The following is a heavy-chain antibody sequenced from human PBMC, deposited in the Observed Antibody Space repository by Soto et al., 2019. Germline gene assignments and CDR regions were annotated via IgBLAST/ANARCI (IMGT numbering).Heavy chain of an antibody. CDR1: GGTFSSYA. Sequence: ASVKVSCKASGGTFSSYAISWVRQAPGQGLEWMGGIIPIFGTANYAQKFQGRVTITADESTSTAYMELSSLRSEDTAVYYCARHGGAYSSGWYYAFDIWGQGTMVTVSS. J-gene: IGHJ3*02. V-gene: IGHV1-69*13. CDR2: IIPIFGTA. D-gene: IGHD6-19*01. CDR3: ARHGGAYSSGWYYAFDI.